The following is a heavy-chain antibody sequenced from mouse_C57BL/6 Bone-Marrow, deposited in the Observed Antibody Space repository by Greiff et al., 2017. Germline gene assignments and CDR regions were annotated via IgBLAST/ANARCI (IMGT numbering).Heavy chain of an antibody. Sequence: QVQLKQPGAELVRPGTSVKLSCKASGYTFTSYWMHWVKQRPGQGLEWIGVIDPSDSYTNYNQKFKGKATLTVDTSSSTAYMQLSSLTSEDSAIYYCAPYGSSYPYWGQGTLVTVSA. CDR2: IDPSDSYT. CDR3: APYGSSYPY. V-gene: IGHV1-59*01. J-gene: IGHJ3*01. CDR1: GYTFTSYW. D-gene: IGHD1-1*01.